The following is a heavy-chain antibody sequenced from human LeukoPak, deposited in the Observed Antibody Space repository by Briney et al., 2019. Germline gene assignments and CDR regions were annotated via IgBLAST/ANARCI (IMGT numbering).Heavy chain of an antibody. Sequence: SVKVSCTASGYTFTSYDINWVRQAPRQGLEWMGGIIPIFGTANYAQKFQGRVTITADKSTSTAYMELSSLRSEDTAVYYCARAVFWSGYNRHAFDIWGQGTMVTVSS. CDR3: ARAVFWSGYNRHAFDI. V-gene: IGHV1-69*06. J-gene: IGHJ3*02. CDR1: GYTFTSYD. CDR2: IIPIFGTA. D-gene: IGHD3-3*01.